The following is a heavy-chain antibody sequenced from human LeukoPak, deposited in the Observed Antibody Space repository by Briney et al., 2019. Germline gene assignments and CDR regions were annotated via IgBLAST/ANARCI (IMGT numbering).Heavy chain of an antibody. D-gene: IGHD1-26*01. J-gene: IGHJ4*02. CDR1: GFTFTTYA. V-gene: IGHV3-23*01. CDR3: AKQSYSSDFDY. CDR2: ISGSGGST. Sequence: GGTLRLSCAASGFTFTTYAMSWVRQAPGKGLEWVSAISGSGGSTYYAHSVKGRFTISRDNSKNTLFLQMNGLRAEDTAVYYCAKQSYSSDFDYWGQGTLFPASS.